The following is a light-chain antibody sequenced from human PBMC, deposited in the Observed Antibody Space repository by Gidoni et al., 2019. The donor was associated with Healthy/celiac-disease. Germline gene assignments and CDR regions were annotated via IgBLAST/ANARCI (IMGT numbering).Light chain of an antibody. CDR1: QSVSSY. V-gene: IGKV3-11*01. J-gene: IGKJ4*01. CDR3: QQRSNWPPLT. CDR2: DAS. Sequence: EIVLTQSPDTLSLAPGKRATLSCRASQSVSSYLAWYQQKPGQAPRLLIYDASNRATGIPARFSGSGSGTDFTLTISSLEPEDFAVYYCQQRSNWPPLTFGGGTKVEIK.